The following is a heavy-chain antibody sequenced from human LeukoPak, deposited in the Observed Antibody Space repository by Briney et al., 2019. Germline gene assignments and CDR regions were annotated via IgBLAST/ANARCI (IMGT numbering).Heavy chain of an antibody. D-gene: IGHD2-21*01. CDR3: ARDQFTAYDY. CDR2: IYYSGST. J-gene: IGHJ4*02. CDR1: GGSISSSSYY. Sequence: SETLSLTCTVSGGSISSSSYYWGWIRQPPGKGLEWIGSIYYSGSTYYNPSLKSRVTISVDTSKNQFSLKLSSVTAADTAVYYCARDQFTAYDYWGQGILVTVSS. V-gene: IGHV4-39*07.